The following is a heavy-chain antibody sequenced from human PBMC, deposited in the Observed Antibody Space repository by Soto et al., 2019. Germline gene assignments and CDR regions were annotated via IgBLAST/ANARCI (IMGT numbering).Heavy chain of an antibody. J-gene: IGHJ4*02. Sequence: PGGSLRLSCAASGFTFSTYAMSWVRQPPGKGLERVSIVSDGGSDAFYADSVKGRFTISRDNSKNTVYLQMNSLRAEDTAVYYCAKDTYYHDSSGYYVFEYWGQGTLVTVSS. CDR3: AKDTYYHDSSGYYVFEY. V-gene: IGHV3-23*01. D-gene: IGHD3-22*01. CDR2: VSDGGSDA. CDR1: GFTFSTYA.